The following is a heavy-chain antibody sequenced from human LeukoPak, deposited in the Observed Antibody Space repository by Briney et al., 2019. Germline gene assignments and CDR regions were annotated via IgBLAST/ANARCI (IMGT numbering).Heavy chain of an antibody. J-gene: IGHJ5*02. D-gene: IGHD3-10*01. Sequence: SETLSLTCTVSGGSISSYYWSWIRQPPGKGLEWIGYIYYSGSTNYNPSLKSRVTISVDTSKNQFSLKLSSVTAADTAVYYCARARRTHYYGSGNTNWFDPWGQGTLVTVSS. CDR1: GGSISSYY. CDR3: ARARRTHYYGSGNTNWFDP. V-gene: IGHV4-59*01. CDR2: IYYSGST.